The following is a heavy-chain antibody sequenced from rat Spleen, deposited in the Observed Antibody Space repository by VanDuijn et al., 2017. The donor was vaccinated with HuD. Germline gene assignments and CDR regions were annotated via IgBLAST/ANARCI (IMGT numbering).Heavy chain of an antibody. CDR2: ISPSGGST. J-gene: IGHJ3*01. CDR3: TTYGGLRNWFAY. CDR1: GFTFSNYY. V-gene: IGHV5-27*01. D-gene: IGHD4-1*01. Sequence: EVQLVESDGGLVQPGRSLKLSCAASGFTFSNYYMAWVRQAPTKGLEWVASISPSGGSTYYPDSVKGRFTISRDNAKSTLHLQMDSLRSEDTATYYCTTYGGLRNWFAYWGQGTLVTVSS.